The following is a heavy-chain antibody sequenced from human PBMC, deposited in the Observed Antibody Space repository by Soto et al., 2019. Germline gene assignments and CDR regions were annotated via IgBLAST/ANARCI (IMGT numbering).Heavy chain of an antibody. J-gene: IGHJ5*02. V-gene: IGHV3-20*01. CDR2: INWNGGST. D-gene: IGHD3-10*01. CDR1: GFTFDDYG. Sequence: EVQLVESGGGVERPGGSLRPSGAPSGFTFDDYGMTWVRQAPGKGLEWAFGINWNGGSTGYADSVKGRLTISRDNAKNSLYLQMNSLRAEDTALYHCAISLSRSGSYSGWFDPWGQGTLVTVSS. CDR3: AISLSRSGSYSGWFDP.